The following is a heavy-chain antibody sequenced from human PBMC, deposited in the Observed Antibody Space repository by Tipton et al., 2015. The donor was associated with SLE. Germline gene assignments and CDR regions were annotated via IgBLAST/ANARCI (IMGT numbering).Heavy chain of an antibody. CDR2: INPNNGDT. D-gene: IGHD2-8*01. J-gene: IGHJ4*02. Sequence: QLVQSGAEVKKPGASVRVSCKASGYTFSDYYIHWVRQAPGQGLEWVGLINPNNGDTDYAPRFQGRVTLTRDTTVNTAYMDLSRLRSDDTARYFCTRAPSALEWYYFDDWGQGTLVTVSS. CDR1: GYTFSDYY. CDR3: TRAPSALEWYYFDD. V-gene: IGHV1-2*06.